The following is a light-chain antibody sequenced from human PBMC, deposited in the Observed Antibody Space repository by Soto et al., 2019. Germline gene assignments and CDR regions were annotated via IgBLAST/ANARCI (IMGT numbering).Light chain of an antibody. Sequence: EIVLTQSPATLSLSPGERATLSCRASQSVSTYLAWYQQKPGQSPRLLIYDASTRATGIPARFSGSGSGTDFTLTISRLEPEDFAVYYCHHYASTFGQGTKVDIK. CDR3: HHYAST. CDR1: QSVSTY. CDR2: DAS. V-gene: IGKV3-11*01. J-gene: IGKJ1*01.